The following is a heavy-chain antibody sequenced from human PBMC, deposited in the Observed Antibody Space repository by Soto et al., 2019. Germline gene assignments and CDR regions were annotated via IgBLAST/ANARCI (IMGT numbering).Heavy chain of an antibody. V-gene: IGHV2-5*01. CDR1: GFSLTSTGVG. CDR2: IYWNDDE. D-gene: IGHD1-1*01. CDR3: AHRGILSLTTSFGY. J-gene: IGHJ4*02. Sequence: GRTVGNDTQTLTLTCPLNGFSLTSTGVGVGWIRQPPGKALEWLAVIYWNDDERYSPSLKSRLTITKDTSKKQVVLTMTNMDPLDTGTYYCAHRGILSLTTSFGYWGQGTLVTVSS.